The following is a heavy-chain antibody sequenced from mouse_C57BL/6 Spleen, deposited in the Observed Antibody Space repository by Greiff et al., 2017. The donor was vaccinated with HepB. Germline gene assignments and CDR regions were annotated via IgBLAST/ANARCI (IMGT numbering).Heavy chain of an antibody. CDR2: ILPGSGST. J-gene: IGHJ3*01. Sequence: QVQLQQSGAELMKPGASVKLSCKATGYTFTGYWIEWVKQRPGHGLEWIGEILPGSGSTNYTEKFKGKATFTADTSSNTAYMQHSSLTTEDSAIYYCARPRFAYWGQGTLVTVSA. CDR1: GYTFTGYW. V-gene: IGHV1-9*01. CDR3: ARPRFAY.